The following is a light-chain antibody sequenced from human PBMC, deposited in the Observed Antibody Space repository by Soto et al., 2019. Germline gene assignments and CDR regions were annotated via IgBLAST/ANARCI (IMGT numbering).Light chain of an antibody. CDR3: QQDGSSLWT. V-gene: IGKV3-20*01. CDR1: QSVSSSY. J-gene: IGKJ1*01. Sequence: EIVLTQSPGTLSLSPGERATLSCRASQSVSSSYLAWYQQKPGQAPRLLIYGASSRATGIPDRFSGSGSGTGFTLTISRLEPEDFAVYSGQQDGSSLWTVGQGTKVEIK. CDR2: GAS.